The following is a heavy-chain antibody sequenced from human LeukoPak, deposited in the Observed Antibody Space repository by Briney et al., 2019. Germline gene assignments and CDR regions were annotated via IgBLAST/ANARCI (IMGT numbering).Heavy chain of an antibody. CDR1: GYTFTGYY. CDR2: INPNSGGT. D-gene: IGHD5-18*01. CDR3: ARAPWIQLLYYFDY. V-gene: IGHV1-2*02. J-gene: IGHJ4*02. Sequence: ASVKVSCKASGYTFTGYYMHWVRQAPGQGLEWMGWINPNSGGTNYAQKFQGRVTMTRDTSISTAYMELSRLRSDDTAVYYCARAPWIQLLYYFDYWGQGTLVTVSS.